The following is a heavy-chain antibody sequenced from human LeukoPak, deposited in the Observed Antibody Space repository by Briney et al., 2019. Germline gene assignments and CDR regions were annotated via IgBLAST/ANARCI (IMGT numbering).Heavy chain of an antibody. CDR1: GYTLTELY. CDR3: ATDSGGDYDY. Sequence: ASVKVSCKVSGYTLTELYIHWVRQAPGQGLEWMGGFNPEDGETSYAQKFQGRVTMTEDTSIDTAYMELSSLRSEDTALYYCATDSGGDYDYGGQGTRVSVSS. D-gene: IGHD4-17*01. V-gene: IGHV1-24*01. J-gene: IGHJ4*02. CDR2: FNPEDGET.